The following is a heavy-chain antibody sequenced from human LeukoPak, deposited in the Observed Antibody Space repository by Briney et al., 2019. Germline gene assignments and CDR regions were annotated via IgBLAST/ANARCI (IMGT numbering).Heavy chain of an antibody. CDR1: GFIFYNYG. CDR3: ARVHTSGGYSGADY. D-gene: IGHD1-26*01. CDR2: TNWSGGSK. Sequence: GGSLRLSCAASGFIFYNYGMTWVRQAPGKGLEWVSGTNWSGGSKGYADSVKGRFIISRDNDKNCLYLQMNSLRTEDTALYHCARVHTSGGYSGADYWGQGALVTVSS. V-gene: IGHV3-20*01. J-gene: IGHJ4*02.